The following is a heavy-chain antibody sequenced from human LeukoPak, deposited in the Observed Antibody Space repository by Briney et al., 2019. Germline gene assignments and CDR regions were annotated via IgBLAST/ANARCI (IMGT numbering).Heavy chain of an antibody. CDR1: GGTFSNFA. CDR3: AREMGDREFYFDY. D-gene: IGHD3-10*01. Sequence: GASVKVSCKASGGTFSNFAFSWVRQAPGQGLQWVGRIITIVDVTSYAQNFKGRVTITADESTTTAYMELSSLRSEDTAVYYCAREMGDREFYFDYWGQGTLVTVSS. V-gene: IGHV1-69*04. CDR2: IITIVDVT. J-gene: IGHJ4*02.